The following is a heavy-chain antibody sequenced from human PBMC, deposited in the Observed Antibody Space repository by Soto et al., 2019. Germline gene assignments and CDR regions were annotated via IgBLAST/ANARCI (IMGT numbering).Heavy chain of an antibody. D-gene: IGHD4-17*01. CDR3: VRDGSKTLRDCFDP. CDR2: VYATGTS. J-gene: IGHJ5*02. CDR1: GGSMSKFY. V-gene: IGHV4-4*07. Sequence: QVQVQESGPGLVKPSETLSLTCSVSGGSMSKFYWSWIRKTAGKVLELMGRVYATGTSDYNPSLRSRIAMSVDISKKTFSLRLRSVTAADTGVYYCVRDGSKTLRDCFDPWGQGILVTVSS.